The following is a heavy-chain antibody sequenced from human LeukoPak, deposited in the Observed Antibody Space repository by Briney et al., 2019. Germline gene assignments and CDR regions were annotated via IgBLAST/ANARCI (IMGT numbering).Heavy chain of an antibody. CDR1: GYTFSSHS. CDR3: ARGEYELVGDY. V-gene: IGHV1-18*01. J-gene: IGHJ4*02. CDR2: ISPYNGST. D-gene: IGHD6-13*01. Sequence: GASVKVSCKTSGYTFSSHSMNWVRQAPGQGLEWMGWISPYNGSTNYAQKLQGRVTLTTDISTSTAYMEVRSLRSDDTAVYYCARGEYELVGDYWGQGTLVTVSS.